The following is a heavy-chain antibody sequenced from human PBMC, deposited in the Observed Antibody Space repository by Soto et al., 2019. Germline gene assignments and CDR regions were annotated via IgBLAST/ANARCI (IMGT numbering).Heavy chain of an antibody. V-gene: IGHV4-39*01. Sequence: PSETLSLTCTVSGGSISSNLYYWGWVRQPPGKGLEWIGAVYYSGRTWYNPSLNSRVIISVDTLRNQFSLNLRSVTASDTAVYYCARQTGGFGYYFDYWGQGARVTVSS. CDR1: GGSISSNLYY. CDR3: ARQTGGFGYYFDY. CDR2: VYYSGRT. D-gene: IGHD3-16*01. J-gene: IGHJ4*02.